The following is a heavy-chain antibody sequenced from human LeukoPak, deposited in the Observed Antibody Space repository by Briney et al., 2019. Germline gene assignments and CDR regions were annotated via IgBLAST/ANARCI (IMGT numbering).Heavy chain of an antibody. Sequence: SETLSLTCTVSGGSISSYYWSWIRQPPGRGLEWIGYIFYSGSTNYNPSLKSRVTISVDRSKNQFSLKQSSVTAADTAVYYCARYTAMVTEVDYWGQGTLVTVSS. CDR3: ARYTAMVTEVDY. J-gene: IGHJ4*02. D-gene: IGHD5-18*01. CDR1: GGSISSYY. CDR2: IFYSGST. V-gene: IGHV4-59*12.